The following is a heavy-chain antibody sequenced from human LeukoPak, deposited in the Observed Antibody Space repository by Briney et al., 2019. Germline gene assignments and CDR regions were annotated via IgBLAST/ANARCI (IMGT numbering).Heavy chain of an antibody. CDR2: IYYSGST. CDR3: ARRADIAVAGIRWFDP. CDR1: GGSISSSSYY. J-gene: IGHJ5*02. V-gene: IGHV4-39*01. Sequence: SETLSLTCTVSGGSISSSSYYWGWIRQPPGKGLEWIGSIYYSGSTYYNPSLKSRVTISVDTSKNQFSLNLSSVTAADTAVYYCARRADIAVAGIRWFDPWGQGTLVTVSS. D-gene: IGHD6-19*01.